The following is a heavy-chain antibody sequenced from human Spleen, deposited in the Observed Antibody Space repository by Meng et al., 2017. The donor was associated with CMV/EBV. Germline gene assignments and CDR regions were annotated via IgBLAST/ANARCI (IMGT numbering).Heavy chain of an antibody. D-gene: IGHD3-3*01. CDR3: ARQYYEDKADYRHFDY. J-gene: IGHJ4*02. Sequence: GESLKISCAASGFTFSSYSMNWVRQAPGKGLEWVSSISSSSSYIYYADSVKGRFTISRDNAKNSLYLQMNNLRGDDTAVYYCARQYYEDKADYRHFDYWGQGTLVTVSS. CDR2: ISSSSSYI. CDR1: GFTFSSYS. V-gene: IGHV3-21*01.